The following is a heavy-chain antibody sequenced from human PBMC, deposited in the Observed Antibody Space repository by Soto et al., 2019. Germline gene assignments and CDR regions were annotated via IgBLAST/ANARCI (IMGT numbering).Heavy chain of an antibody. CDR2: ISYDGSNK. CDR3: AKPVAPQSSEYFQH. D-gene: IGHD6-19*01. CDR1: GFTFSSYG. J-gene: IGHJ1*01. V-gene: IGHV3-30*18. Sequence: PGGSLRLSCAASGFTFSSYGMHWVRQAPGKGLEWVAVISYDGSNKYYADSVKGRFTISRDNSKNTLYLQMNSLRAEDTAVYYCAKPVAPQSSEYFQHWGQGTLVTVSS.